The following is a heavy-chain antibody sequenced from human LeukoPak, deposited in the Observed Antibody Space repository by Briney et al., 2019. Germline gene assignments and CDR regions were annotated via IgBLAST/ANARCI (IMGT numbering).Heavy chain of an antibody. V-gene: IGHV4-59*08. CDR3: ARHASNNYFDY. D-gene: IGHD2-8*01. CDR1: GGSISSYY. J-gene: IGHJ4*02. CDR2: IYYSGTT. Sequence: SETLSLTCTVSGGSISSYYRSWIRQPPGKGLEYIGYIYYSGTTNYNPSLKSRVTISVDTSKNQFSLKLSSVTAADTAVYYCARHASNNYFDYWGQGTLVTVSS.